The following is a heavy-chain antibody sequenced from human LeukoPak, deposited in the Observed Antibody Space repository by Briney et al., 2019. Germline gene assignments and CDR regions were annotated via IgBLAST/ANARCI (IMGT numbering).Heavy chain of an antibody. D-gene: IGHD3-3*01. CDR1: GGSFSGYY. Sequence: PSETLSLTCAVYGGSFSGYYWSWIRQPPGKGLEWIGEINHSGSTNYNPSPKSRVTISVDTSKNQFSLKLSSVTAADTAVYYCARGPGKYYDFWSGYYDSGFDPWGQGTLVTVSS. V-gene: IGHV4-34*01. CDR2: INHSGST. J-gene: IGHJ5*02. CDR3: ARGPGKYYDFWSGYYDSGFDP.